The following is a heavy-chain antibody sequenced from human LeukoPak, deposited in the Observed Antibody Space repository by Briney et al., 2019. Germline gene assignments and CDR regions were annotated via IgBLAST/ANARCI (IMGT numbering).Heavy chain of an antibody. CDR3: ARGRITMVRGVPRRSQFDP. CDR2: IYYSGST. D-gene: IGHD3-10*01. J-gene: IGHJ5*02. Sequence: SETLSLTCTVSGGPISSGDYYWSWIRQPPGKGLEWVGHIYYSGSTYYNPSLKSRVTISVDTSKNQFSLKLSSVTAADTAVYYCARGRITMVRGVPRRSQFDPWGQGTLVTVSS. CDR1: GGPISSGDYY. V-gene: IGHV4-30-4*02.